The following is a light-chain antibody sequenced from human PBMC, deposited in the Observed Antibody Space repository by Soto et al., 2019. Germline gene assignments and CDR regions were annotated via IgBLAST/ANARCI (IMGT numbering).Light chain of an antibody. V-gene: IGKV3-11*01. CDR2: DAS. CDR1: QSVRTY. J-gene: IGKJ5*01. CDR3: QQRSNWPIT. Sequence: EIVLTQSPATLSLSPGERATLSCRASQSVRTYLAWYQQKPGQAPRLPIYDASNRATGIPARFSGSGSGTDFTLTISSLEPEDFAVYYCQQRSNWPITFGQGTRLEI.